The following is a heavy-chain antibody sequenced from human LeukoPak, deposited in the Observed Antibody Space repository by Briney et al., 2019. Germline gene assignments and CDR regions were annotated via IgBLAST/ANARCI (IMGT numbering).Heavy chain of an antibody. J-gene: IGHJ1*01. Sequence: SVKVSCKASGGTFSSYAISWVRQAPGQGLERMGRIIPIFGTANYAQKFQGRVTITTDESTSTAYMELSSLRSEDTAVYYCARDQRGEWELPLNWGQGTLVTVSS. CDR1: GGTFSSYA. V-gene: IGHV1-69*05. CDR2: IIPIFGTA. CDR3: ARDQRGEWELPLN. D-gene: IGHD1-26*01.